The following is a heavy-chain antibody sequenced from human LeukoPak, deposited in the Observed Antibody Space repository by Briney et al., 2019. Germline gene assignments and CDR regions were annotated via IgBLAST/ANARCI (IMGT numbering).Heavy chain of an antibody. CDR1: GGSFSGYY. D-gene: IGHD1-7*01. Sequence: SETLSLTCAVYGGSFSGYYWSWIRQPPGKGLEWIGEINHSGSTNYNPSLKSRVTISVDTSKNQFSLKLSSVTAADTAVYCCARSRGITGTTPFDCWGQGTLVTVSS. CDR3: ARSRGITGTTPFDC. CDR2: INHSGST. J-gene: IGHJ4*02. V-gene: IGHV4-34*01.